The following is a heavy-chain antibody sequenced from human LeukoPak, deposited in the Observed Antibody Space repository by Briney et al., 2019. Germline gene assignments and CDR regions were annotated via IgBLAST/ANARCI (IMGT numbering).Heavy chain of an antibody. D-gene: IGHD6-25*01. CDR1: GFTVSSNY. V-gene: IGHV3-66*01. CDR3: ARFAAGGSYYYYMDV. Sequence: GGSLRLSCAASGFTVSSNYMSWVRQAPGKGLEWVSVIYSGGSTYYADSVKGRFTISRDNSKNTLYLQMNSLRADDTAVYYCARFAAGGSYYYYMDVWGKGTTVTVSS. J-gene: IGHJ6*03. CDR2: IYSGGST.